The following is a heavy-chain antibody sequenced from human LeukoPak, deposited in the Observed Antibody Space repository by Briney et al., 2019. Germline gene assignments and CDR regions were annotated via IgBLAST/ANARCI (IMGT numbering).Heavy chain of an antibody. CDR3: ARRGYHDYSGFDY. Sequence: GGSLRLSCAASGFAFTSYAMHWVRQAPGKGLEWVAVISYDGSNKWDADSVKGRFTISRDNAKNSLYLQMKSLRAEDTAVYYCARRGYHDYSGFDYWGQGTLVTVSS. CDR1: GFAFTSYA. V-gene: IGHV3-30*04. J-gene: IGHJ4*02. D-gene: IGHD1-26*01. CDR2: ISYDGSNK.